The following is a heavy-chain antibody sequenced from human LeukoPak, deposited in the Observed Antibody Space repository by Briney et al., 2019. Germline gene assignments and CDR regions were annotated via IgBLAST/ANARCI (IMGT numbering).Heavy chain of an antibody. V-gene: IGHV5-51*01. CDR1: GYSFTSYW. D-gene: IGHD6-6*01. Sequence: GESLKISCKGSGYSFTSYWIGWVRPMPGKGLEWMGIIYPGDSDTRYSPSFQGQVTISADKSISTAYLQWSSLKASDTAMYYCASQRSIAADYYYYYMDVWGKGTTVTVSS. J-gene: IGHJ6*03. CDR3: ASQRSIAADYYYYYMDV. CDR2: IYPGDSDT.